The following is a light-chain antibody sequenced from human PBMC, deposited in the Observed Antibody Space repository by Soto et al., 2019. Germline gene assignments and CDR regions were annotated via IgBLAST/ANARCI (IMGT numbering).Light chain of an antibody. CDR1: STDVARYNY. CDR3: SSYTSSSTAV. Sequence: QSIGTPVASVSGSPGQSITISCTGTSTDVARYNYVSWYRQHPDKAPKLMIYEVTNRPSGVSNRFSGSKSGNTASLTISGLQAEDEADYYSSSYTSSSTAVFGTGTKVTVL. V-gene: IGLV2-14*01. CDR2: EVT. J-gene: IGLJ1*01.